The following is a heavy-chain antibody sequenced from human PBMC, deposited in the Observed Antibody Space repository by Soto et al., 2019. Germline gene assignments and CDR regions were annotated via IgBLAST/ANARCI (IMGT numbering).Heavy chain of an antibody. CDR1: GFSLSNARMG. D-gene: IGHD5-18*01. J-gene: IGHJ4*02. V-gene: IGHV2-26*01. Sequence: QVTLKESGPVLVKPTETLTLTCTVSGFSLSNARMGVSWIRQPSGKALEWLAHIFSNDEKSYSTSLKSRLTISKDTSKSQVVLTMTNMDPVDTATYYCARILNRGYSYGSWGQGTLVTVSS. CDR2: IFSNDEK. CDR3: ARILNRGYSYGS.